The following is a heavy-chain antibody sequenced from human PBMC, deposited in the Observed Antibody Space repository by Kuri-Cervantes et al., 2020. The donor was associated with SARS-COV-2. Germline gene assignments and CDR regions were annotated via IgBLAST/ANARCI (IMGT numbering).Heavy chain of an antibody. Sequence: GGSLRLSCAASGFSFSDYVMTWVRQAPGKGLGWVSIINDAGTTTHYADSVKGRFTISRDNSKNTVCLQMNNLEVEDTAVYFCATGFTSVWFRPLAYWGQGTLVTVSS. D-gene: IGHD3-10*01. CDR3: ATGFTSVWFRPLAY. V-gene: IGHV3-23*01. CDR2: INDAGTTT. CDR1: GFSFSDYV. J-gene: IGHJ4*02.